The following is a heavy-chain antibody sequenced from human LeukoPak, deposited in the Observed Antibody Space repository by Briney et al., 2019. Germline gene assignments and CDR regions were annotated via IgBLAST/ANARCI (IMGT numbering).Heavy chain of an antibody. D-gene: IGHD3-22*01. Sequence: SETLSLTCTVSGGSISSSSYYWGWIRQPPGKGLEWIGSIYYSGSTYYNPSLKSRVTISVDTSKNQFSLKLSSVTAADTAVYYCARLRLYYDSSGLDYWGQGTLVTVSS. CDR3: ARLRLYYDSSGLDY. J-gene: IGHJ4*02. CDR2: IYYSGST. CDR1: GGSISSSSYY. V-gene: IGHV4-39*07.